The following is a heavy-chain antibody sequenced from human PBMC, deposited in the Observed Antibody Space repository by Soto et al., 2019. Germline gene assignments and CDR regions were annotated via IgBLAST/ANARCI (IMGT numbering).Heavy chain of an antibody. J-gene: IGHJ4*02. Sequence: VYLQESGPGLVRPSQTLSLSCSVSGVSLSNSDYYWTWIRQPPGKGLEWIGYVFYDGTTYYSPSLRSRLSMSMDTPKSQFSLTLTSVTAADTAVYYFAREGRFLTPAYWCQGALVTVSS. D-gene: IGHD2-21*01. V-gene: IGHV4-30-4*01. CDR2: VFYDGTT. CDR1: GVSLSNSDYY. CDR3: AREGRFLTPAY.